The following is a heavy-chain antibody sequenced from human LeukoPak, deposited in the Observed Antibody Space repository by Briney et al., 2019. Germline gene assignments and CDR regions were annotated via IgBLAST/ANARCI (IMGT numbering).Heavy chain of an antibody. Sequence: PSETLSLTCTVSGGSISSYYWSWIRQPPGKGLEWIGYIYYSGSTNYNPSLKSRVTISVDTSKNQFSLKLSSVTAADTAVYYCARDHTLDYWGQGTLVTVSS. CDR3: ARDHTLDY. V-gene: IGHV4-59*12. CDR1: GGSISSYY. CDR2: IYYSGST. J-gene: IGHJ4*02. D-gene: IGHD2-2*02.